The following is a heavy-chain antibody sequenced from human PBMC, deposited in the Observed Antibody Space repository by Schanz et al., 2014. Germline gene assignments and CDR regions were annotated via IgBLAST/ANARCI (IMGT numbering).Heavy chain of an antibody. V-gene: IGHV3-13*01. Sequence: VQLVESGGGVVQPGRSLRLSCAASGFTFSNSDMHWVRQGTGKGLEWVSTIGYLGDTYYPDSVKGRFTISRDNSKNTLYLQMNSLRAEDTAVYYCAKDLLYGAPMPLNHLDYWGQGTLVTVSS. CDR2: IGYLGDT. CDR1: GFTFSNSD. J-gene: IGHJ4*02. D-gene: IGHD2-2*01. CDR3: AKDLLYGAPMPLNHLDY.